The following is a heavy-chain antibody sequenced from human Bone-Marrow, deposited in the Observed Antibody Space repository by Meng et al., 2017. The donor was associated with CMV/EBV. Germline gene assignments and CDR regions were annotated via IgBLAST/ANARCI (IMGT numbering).Heavy chain of an antibody. V-gene: IGHV1-69*12. CDR3: ARGLRPRYWFDP. CDR2: IIPIFGTA. CDR1: GGTFSSYA. J-gene: IGHJ5*02. D-gene: IGHD5-12*01. Sequence: QVHLVQSGAEVKKPGSSVNVSCKGSGGTFSSYAISWVRQAPGQGLEWMGGIIPIFGTANYAQKFQGRVTITADESTSTAYMELSSLRSEDTAVYYCARGLRPRYWFDPWGQGTLVTVSS.